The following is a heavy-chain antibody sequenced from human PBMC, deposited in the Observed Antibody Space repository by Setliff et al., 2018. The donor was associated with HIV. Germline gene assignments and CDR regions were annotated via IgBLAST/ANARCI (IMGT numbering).Heavy chain of an antibody. D-gene: IGHD3-22*01. CDR1: GYSISSGYY. CDR2: IYHSEST. Sequence: PSETLSLTCAVSGYSISSGYYWGWIRQPPGKGLEWIGSIYHSESTYYNPSLKSRVTISVDTSKSQFSLKLTSVTAADTAVYYCAREGYYYASSGYYPYYFDHWGQGILVTVSS. V-gene: IGHV4-38-2*02. CDR3: AREGYYYASSGYYPYYFDH. J-gene: IGHJ4*02.